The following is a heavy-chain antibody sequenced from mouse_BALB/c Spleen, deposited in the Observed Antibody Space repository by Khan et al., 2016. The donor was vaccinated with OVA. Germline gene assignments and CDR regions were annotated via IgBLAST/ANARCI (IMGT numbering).Heavy chain of an antibody. Sequence: QMQLEESGAELARPGASVKLSCKASGYTFTSYWMQWVKQRPGQGLEWIGTIYPGDGDTRYTQKFKGKATLTADKSSSTVYMQLSSLTSEDSAVYYCASYRYDYFDYWGQGTTLTVSS. V-gene: IGHV1-87*01. J-gene: IGHJ2*01. CDR2: IYPGDGDT. CDR3: ASYRYDYFDY. D-gene: IGHD2-14*01. CDR1: GYTFTSYW.